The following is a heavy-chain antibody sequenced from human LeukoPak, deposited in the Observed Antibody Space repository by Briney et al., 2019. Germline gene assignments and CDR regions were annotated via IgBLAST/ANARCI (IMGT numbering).Heavy chain of an antibody. D-gene: IGHD6-13*01. V-gene: IGHV3-48*02. CDR3: ARGAGRGGYYFDY. J-gene: IGHJ4*02. CDR1: GFTFSRYS. CDR2: ISGSSSTI. Sequence: GSLRLSCAASGFTFSRYSMNWVRQAPGKGLEWVSYISGSSSTIYYADSVKGRFTISRDNAKNSLYLEMNSLRDEDTAVYYCARGAGRGGYYFDYWGQGTLVSVSS.